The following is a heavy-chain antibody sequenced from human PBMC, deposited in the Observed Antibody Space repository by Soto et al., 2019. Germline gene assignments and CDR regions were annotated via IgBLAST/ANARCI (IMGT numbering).Heavy chain of an antibody. Sequence: PGGSLRLSCAVSGFTVSSNYMSWVRQAPGKGLEWVSVIYSGGSTYHADSVKGRFTISRDNSRNTLYLQMNSLRAEDTAVYYCARGLPSMTYYGEYYFDCWGQGILVTVYS. V-gene: IGHV3-53*01. D-gene: IGHD3-10*01. J-gene: IGHJ4*02. CDR3: ARGLPSMTYYGEYYFDC. CDR2: IYSGGST. CDR1: GFTVSSNY.